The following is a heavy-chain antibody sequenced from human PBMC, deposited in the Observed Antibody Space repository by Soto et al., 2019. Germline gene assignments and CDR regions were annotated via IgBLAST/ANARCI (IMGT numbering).Heavy chain of an antibody. V-gene: IGHV3-33*08. Sequence: PGGSLSLRSAASGFPFSIYSMTLVRQAPGKGLEWVAVISYDGSNINYADSVNGRFTISRDNSKNTRYLYMNSLRPDDSTVSYAPRDGIDGSTCCSDFDYWGQGNLVTVSS. CDR1: GFPFSIYS. CDR2: ISYDGSNI. CDR3: PRDGIDGSTCCSDFDY. D-gene: IGHD3-10*01. J-gene: IGHJ4*02.